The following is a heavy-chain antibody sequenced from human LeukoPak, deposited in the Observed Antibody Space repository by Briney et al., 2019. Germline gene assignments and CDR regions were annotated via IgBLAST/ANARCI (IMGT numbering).Heavy chain of an antibody. J-gene: IGHJ4*02. Sequence: GRSLRLSCVASGFTFSSYAMHWVRQAPGKGLEWVAVISYDGSNKYYADSVKGRFTISRDNSKNTLYLQMNSLRAEDTAVYYCARDLNNGIVVVPAAILSYWGQETLVTVSS. CDR3: ARDLNNGIVVVPAAILSY. D-gene: IGHD2-2*01. V-gene: IGHV3-30*04. CDR2: ISYDGSNK. CDR1: GFTFSSYA.